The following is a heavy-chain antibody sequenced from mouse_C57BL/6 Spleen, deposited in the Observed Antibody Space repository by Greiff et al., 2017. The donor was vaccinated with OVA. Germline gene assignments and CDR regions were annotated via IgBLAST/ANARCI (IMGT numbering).Heavy chain of an antibody. CDR2: ISDGGSYT. Sequence: VHCVDSVFFLLKPVGSLKLSFSSSGFPFSSYAMSWVRQTPEKRLEWVATISDGGSYTYYPDNVKGRFTISRDNAKNNLYLQMSHLKSEDTAMYYCARGNYGSSHWYFDVWGTGTTVTVSS. V-gene: IGHV5-4*01. D-gene: IGHD1-1*01. CDR3: ARGNYGSSHWYFDV. J-gene: IGHJ1*03. CDR1: GFPFSSYA.